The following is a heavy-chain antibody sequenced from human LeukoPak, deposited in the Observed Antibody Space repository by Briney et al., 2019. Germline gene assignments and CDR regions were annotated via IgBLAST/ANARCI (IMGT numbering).Heavy chain of an antibody. J-gene: IGHJ5*02. CDR3: ASTDSSGYYYH. CDR2: ISSSSSFM. V-gene: IGHV3-21*03. Sequence: GGSLRLSCTVSGFTFSSYSLNWVRQAPGKGLEWVSSISSSSSFMYYADSVKGRFTISRDNAKNSLYLQMNSLRAEDTAVYYCASTDSSGYYYHWGQGTLVTVSS. CDR1: GFTFSSYS. D-gene: IGHD3-22*01.